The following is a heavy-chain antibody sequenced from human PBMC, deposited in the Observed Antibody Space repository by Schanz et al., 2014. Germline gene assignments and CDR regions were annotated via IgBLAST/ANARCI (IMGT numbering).Heavy chain of an antibody. CDR1: GYIFGSHG. J-gene: IGHJ3*02. CDR2: INAHTGNT. CDR3: ARVHIATYHYNSPGAFDI. D-gene: IGHD3-10*01. V-gene: IGHV1-18*01. Sequence: QVQLVQSGVEVKRPGASVKVSCKASGYIFGSHGMTWVRQAPGQGPELMGWINAHTGNTQYAQKFQGRVNMTTDTSTSTAYMELRNVRYDDTAIYYCARVHIATYHYNSPGAFDIWGQGTRVTVSS.